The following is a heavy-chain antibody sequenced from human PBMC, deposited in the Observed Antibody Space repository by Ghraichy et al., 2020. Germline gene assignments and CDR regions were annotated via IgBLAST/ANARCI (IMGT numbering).Heavy chain of an antibody. Sequence: ASVKVSCKASGYTFTNYGITWVRQAPGQGIEWMGWITPRTGNTQSAQRLQGRVTMTTDTSTDTVYMELRSLRFDDTAVYYCARGINYFDPWGQGTLVTVSS. CDR1: GYTFTNYG. D-gene: IGHD2-15*01. V-gene: IGHV1-18*04. CDR3: ARGINYFDP. CDR2: ITPRTGNT. J-gene: IGHJ5*02.